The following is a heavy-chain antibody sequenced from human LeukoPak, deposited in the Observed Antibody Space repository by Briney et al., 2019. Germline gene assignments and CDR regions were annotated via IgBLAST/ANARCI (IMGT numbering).Heavy chain of an antibody. J-gene: IGHJ4*02. CDR1: GFTFSSYG. V-gene: IGHV3-33*01. Sequence: GGSLRLSCAASGFTFSSYGMHWVRQAPGKGQEWVAVIWYDGSNKYYADSVKGRFTISRDNSKNTLYLQMNSLRAEDTAVYYCARGYYYGSGSYYPDYWGQGTLVTVSS. CDR2: IWYDGSNK. CDR3: ARGYYYGSGSYYPDY. D-gene: IGHD3-10*01.